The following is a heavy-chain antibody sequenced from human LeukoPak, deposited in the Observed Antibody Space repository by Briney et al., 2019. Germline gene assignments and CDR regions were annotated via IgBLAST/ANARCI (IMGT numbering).Heavy chain of an antibody. J-gene: IGHJ4*02. CDR2: INQDGNEK. Sequence: GALRLSCAASGFTFSSYWMSWVRQAPGRGLEWVASINQDGNEKYYVDSVKGRFTISRDNAKNSLYLQMNSLRVEDTAVYYCARDFVPGYFDSSGTFDYWGQGILVTVSS. D-gene: IGHD3-22*01. V-gene: IGHV3-7*01. CDR1: GFTFSSYW. CDR3: ARDFVPGYFDSSGTFDY.